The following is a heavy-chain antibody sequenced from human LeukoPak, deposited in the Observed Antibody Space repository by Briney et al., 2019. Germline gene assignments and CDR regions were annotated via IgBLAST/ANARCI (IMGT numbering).Heavy chain of an antibody. CDR3: ARQAGYYDFWSGYPDY. CDR1: GGSFSGYY. J-gene: IGHJ4*02. V-gene: IGHV4-34*01. CDR2: INHSGST. D-gene: IGHD3-3*01. Sequence: SETLSLTCAVYGGSFSGYYWSWIRQLPGKGLEWIGEINHSGSTYYNPSLKSRVTISVDTSKNQFSLKLSSVTAADTAVYYCARQAGYYDFWSGYPDYWGQGTLVTVSS.